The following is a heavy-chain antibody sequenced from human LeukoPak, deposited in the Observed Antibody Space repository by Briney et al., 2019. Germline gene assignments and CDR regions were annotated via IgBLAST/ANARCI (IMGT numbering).Heavy chain of an antibody. Sequence: SVKVSCKASGYTFTHYDIIWVRQATGQGLEWMGWMNPNRGNTGYTQKFQDRVTISRNTSISTAYMELSSLRSEDTAVYYCAGGSRSIGLEFDPWGQGTLVPVSS. J-gene: IGHJ5*02. V-gene: IGHV1-8*03. CDR1: GYTFTHYD. D-gene: IGHD2-2*01. CDR2: MNPNRGNT. CDR3: AGGSRSIGLEFDP.